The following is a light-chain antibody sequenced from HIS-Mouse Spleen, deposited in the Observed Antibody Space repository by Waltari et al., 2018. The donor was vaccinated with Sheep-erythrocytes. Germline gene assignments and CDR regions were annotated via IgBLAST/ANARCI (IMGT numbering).Light chain of an antibody. CDR1: SSNVGGYNY. CDR2: EVS. V-gene: IGLV2-14*01. J-gene: IGLJ2*01. CDR3: SSYTSSSTQV. Sequence: QSALTQPASVSGSPGQSITISCTGTSSNVGGYNYVSWYQQHPGKAPKPRIYEVSNRPSGVSNRFSGAKSGNTASLTISGLQAEDEADYYCSSYTSSSTQVFGGGTK.